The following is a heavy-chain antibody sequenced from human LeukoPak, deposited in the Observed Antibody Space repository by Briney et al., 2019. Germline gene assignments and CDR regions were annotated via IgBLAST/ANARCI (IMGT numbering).Heavy chain of an antibody. CDR2: ISSNGGST. CDR1: GFPFSSYA. J-gene: IGHJ4*02. Sequence: GGSLRLSCSASGFPFSSYAMHWVRQAPGKGLEYVSAISSNGGSTYYADSVKGRFTISRDNSKNTLYLQMSSLRAEDTAVYYCARDGAVLTGYYDYWGQGTLVTVSS. CDR3: ARDGAVLTGYYDY. D-gene: IGHD3-9*01. V-gene: IGHV3-64D*09.